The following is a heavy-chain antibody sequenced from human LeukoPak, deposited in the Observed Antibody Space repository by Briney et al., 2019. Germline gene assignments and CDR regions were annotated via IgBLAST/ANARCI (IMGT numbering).Heavy chain of an antibody. J-gene: IGHJ4*02. Sequence: GGSLRLSCAASGFTFSSYWMHWVRHAPGKGLVWVSRISPDGSSTNYADFVKGRFTISRDNAKNTLYLQMNSLRAEDTAVYYCARELEGFDFWGQGTLVTVSS. CDR1: GFTFSSYW. CDR2: ISPDGSST. V-gene: IGHV3-74*01. CDR3: ARELEGFDF. D-gene: IGHD1-1*01.